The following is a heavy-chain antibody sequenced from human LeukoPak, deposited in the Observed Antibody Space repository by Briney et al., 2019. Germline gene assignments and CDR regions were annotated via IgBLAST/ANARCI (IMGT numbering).Heavy chain of an antibody. V-gene: IGHV3-23*01. CDR2: MSGGGDYT. CDR1: GFTFSNYA. Sequence: GGSLRLSCAASGFTFSNYAMSWVRQAPGKGLEWISSMSGGGDYTYYADSVKGRFTVSRDNSENKLYLQADSLRAEDTAVYYCGKGLNRDYSGIGDYWGQETLVTVSS. J-gene: IGHJ4*02. D-gene: IGHD5-12*01. CDR3: GKGLNRDYSGIGDY.